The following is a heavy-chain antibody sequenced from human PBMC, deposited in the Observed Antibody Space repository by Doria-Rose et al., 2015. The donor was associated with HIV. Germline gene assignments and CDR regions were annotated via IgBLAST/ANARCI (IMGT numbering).Heavy chain of an antibody. Sequence: QVQLQESGAGLVKPSETLSLTCAVFGGSFSGYYWSWIRQPPGKGLEWIGEINHSGSTNYNTSIKCRVTISLDTSKTGSSLRLSSVTAAGTAVFYCARGLLRGGWNDVDYYYGMDVWGQGTTVTVSS. V-gene: IGHV4-34*01. CDR3: ARGLLRGGWNDVDYYYGMDV. CDR1: GGSFSGYY. CDR2: INHSGST. J-gene: IGHJ6*02. D-gene: IGHD1-1*01.